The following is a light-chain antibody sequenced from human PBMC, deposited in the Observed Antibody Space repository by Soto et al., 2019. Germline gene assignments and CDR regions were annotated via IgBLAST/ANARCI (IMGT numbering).Light chain of an antibody. CDR3: QQSYSTPRT. Sequence: DIQMTQSPSSLSASVGDRVTITCRASQSITTYLNWYQQKPGKAPKLLIYATSSLQSGVPSRFSGSGSGPDFTLTISSLQPEDFATYYCQQSYSTPRTFGGGTKVGIK. CDR1: QSITTY. J-gene: IGKJ4*01. V-gene: IGKV1-39*01. CDR2: ATS.